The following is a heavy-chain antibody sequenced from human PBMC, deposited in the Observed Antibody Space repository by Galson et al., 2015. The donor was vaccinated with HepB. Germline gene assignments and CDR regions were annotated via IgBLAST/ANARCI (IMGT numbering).Heavy chain of an antibody. D-gene: IGHD6-25*01. J-gene: IGHJ4*02. CDR1: GFRPSSYS. V-gene: IGHV3-21*01. CDR2: IYRCGLYK. CDR3: ARENGRQRPLDY. Sequence: LSLSCAASGFRPSSYSMNWVRHAPGKGLEWVSSIYRCGLYKYYAGSVKGRFTISRDNARNSLYLQMSILRVEDTAVYYCARENGRQRPLDYWGQGTLVTVSS.